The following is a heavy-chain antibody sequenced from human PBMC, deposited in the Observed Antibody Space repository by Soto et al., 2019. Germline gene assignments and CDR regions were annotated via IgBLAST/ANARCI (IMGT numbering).Heavy chain of an antibody. CDR2: VYYDGST. V-gene: IGHV4-59*01. Sequence: PSETLSLTCTVSGDSMSLYYWSWIRLPPGKGLEWIGYVYYDGSTNYNPSLKGRVTMSVDTSENQFSLKLSSVTAADTAVYYCTRGPPRVQWFDPWGLGTLVTVSS. CDR1: GDSMSLYY. J-gene: IGHJ5*02. CDR3: TRGPPRVQWFDP.